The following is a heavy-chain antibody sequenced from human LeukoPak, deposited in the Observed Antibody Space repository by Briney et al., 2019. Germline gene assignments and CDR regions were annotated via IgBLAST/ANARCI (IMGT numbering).Heavy chain of an antibody. CDR1: GDSVSSNSAA. CDR3: ARDGPSIAAAGPTDYDAFDI. D-gene: IGHD6-13*01. J-gene: IGHJ3*02. Sequence: SQTLSLTCAISGDSVSSNSAAWNWIRQSPSRGLEWLGRTYYRSKWYNDYAVSVKSRITINPDTSKNQFSLQLNSVTPEDTAVYYCARDGPSIAAAGPTDYDAFDIWGQGTMVTVSS. V-gene: IGHV6-1*01. CDR2: TYYRSKWYN.